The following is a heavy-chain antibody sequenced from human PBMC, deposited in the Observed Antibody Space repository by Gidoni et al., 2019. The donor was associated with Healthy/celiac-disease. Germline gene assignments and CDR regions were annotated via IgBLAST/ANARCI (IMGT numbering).Heavy chain of an antibody. D-gene: IGHD3-22*01. Sequence: QLQLQESGPGLVKPSETLSLTCTVSGGSISSSSYYWGWLRQPPGKGLEWIGSIYYSGSTYYNPSLKSRVTISVDTSKNQFSLKLSSVTAADTAVYYCARHVADSSGYYYVGYYYYYGMDVWGQGTTVTVSS. CDR3: ARHVADSSGYYYVGYYYYYGMDV. J-gene: IGHJ6*02. V-gene: IGHV4-39*01. CDR1: GGSISSSSYY. CDR2: IYYSGST.